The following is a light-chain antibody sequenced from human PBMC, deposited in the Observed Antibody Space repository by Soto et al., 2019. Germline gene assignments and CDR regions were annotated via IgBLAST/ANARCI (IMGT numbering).Light chain of an antibody. CDR3: QQYNSYQWT. CDR2: KAS. J-gene: IGKJ1*01. CDR1: QSISSW. V-gene: IGKV1-5*03. Sequence: DIQMTQSPSTLSASVGDRVIITCRASQSISSWLAWYQQKPGKAPKLLIYKASSLESGVPSRFSGSGSGTEFTLTISSLQPDDFATYYCQQYNSYQWTFGQGTKVEIK.